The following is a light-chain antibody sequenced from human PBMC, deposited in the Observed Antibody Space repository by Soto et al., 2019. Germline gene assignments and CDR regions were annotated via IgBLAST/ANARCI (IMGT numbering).Light chain of an antibody. CDR3: QSADSSGTYYV. CDR2: KDS. Sequence: SYALTQPPSVSVSPGQTARITCSGDALPKQYAYWYQQKPGQAPVLVIYKDSERPSGIPERFSGSSSGTTVTLTISGVQAEDEADYYCQSADSSGTYYVVGTGTKV. V-gene: IGLV3-25*02. J-gene: IGLJ1*01. CDR1: ALPKQY.